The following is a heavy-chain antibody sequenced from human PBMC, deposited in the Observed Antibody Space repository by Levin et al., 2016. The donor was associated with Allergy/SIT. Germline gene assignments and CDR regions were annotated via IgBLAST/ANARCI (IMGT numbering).Heavy chain of an antibody. D-gene: IGHD3-22*01. Sequence: GESLKISCVGSGFTFSDYDMSWFRQAPGKGLEWVSSISTSRGARNYADSVKGRFTISRDNSKDSLFLQMNSLKADDTATYYCARDGREFRSHYDISEVAWGQGTLVIVSS. CDR1: GFTFSDYD. CDR2: ISTSRGAR. CDR3: ARDGREFRSHYDISEVA. V-gene: IGHV3-11*05. J-gene: IGHJ5*02.